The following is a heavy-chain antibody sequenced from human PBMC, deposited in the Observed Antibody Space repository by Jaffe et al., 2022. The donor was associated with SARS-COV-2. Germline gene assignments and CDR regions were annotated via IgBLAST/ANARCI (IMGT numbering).Heavy chain of an antibody. Sequence: EVQLVESGGGFVQVGGTLRLSCAASGFTFSTYAMGWVRQAPGKGLEWVSVISGSGGRTDHAGSVKGRFTISRDNSKNTLYLQMSSLRAEDTAVYYCAKGGFRSDILTGDDAFDMWGRGTMVTVSS. D-gene: IGHD3-9*01. CDR3: AKGGFRSDILTGDDAFDM. CDR2: ISGSGGRT. V-gene: IGHV3-23*04. CDR1: GFTFSTYA. J-gene: IGHJ3*02.